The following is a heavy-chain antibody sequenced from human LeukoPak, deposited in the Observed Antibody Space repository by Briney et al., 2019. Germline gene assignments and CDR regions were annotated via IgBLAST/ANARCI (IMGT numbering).Heavy chain of an antibody. CDR2: IYTSGST. J-gene: IGHJ6*03. CDR1: VGSISSYY. V-gene: IGHV4-4*07. CDR3: ARSPAGYDFSDYYMDV. D-gene: IGHD3-3*01. Sequence: SETLSLTCTVSVGSISSYYWSWILQPAGKGLEWIGRIYTSGSTNYNPSLKSRVTMSVDTSKNQFSLKLSSVTAADTAVYYCARSPAGYDFSDYYMDVWGKGTTVTVSS.